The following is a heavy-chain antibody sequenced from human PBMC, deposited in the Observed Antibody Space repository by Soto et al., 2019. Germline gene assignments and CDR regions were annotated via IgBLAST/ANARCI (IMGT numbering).Heavy chain of an antibody. CDR2: IYTSASI. D-gene: IGHD6-19*01. CDR1: CADINTYS. J-gene: IGHJ6*02. V-gene: IGHV4-4*07. CDR3: ARDREAGYNFYYGWDV. Sequence: SETLSLTCSVSCADINTYSWTWIRQPAGKGLEWIGRIYTSASINYNPSLKGRVTLSVDTSTNQVSLRLASVTAADTAIYYCARDREAGYNFYYGWDVFGQGNNGTVS.